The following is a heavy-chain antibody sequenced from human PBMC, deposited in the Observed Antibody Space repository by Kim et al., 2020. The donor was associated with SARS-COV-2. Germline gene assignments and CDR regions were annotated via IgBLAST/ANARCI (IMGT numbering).Heavy chain of an antibody. Sequence: GGSLRLSCADSGFTFSSYSMRWVRQAPGKGLEWVSNIRGDGSGTYYVDSVKGRFTISRDNAKNSLYLQMNSLRAEDTAVYFCVRDGYSGYDRAFDIWGQGTMVTVSS. CDR3: VRDGYSGYDRAFDI. CDR2: IRGDGSGT. V-gene: IGHV3-7*01. CDR1: GFTFSSYS. J-gene: IGHJ3*02. D-gene: IGHD5-12*01.